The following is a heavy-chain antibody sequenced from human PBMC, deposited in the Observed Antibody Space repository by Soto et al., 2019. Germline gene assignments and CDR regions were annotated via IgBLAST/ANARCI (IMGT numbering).Heavy chain of an antibody. V-gene: IGHV4-31*03. CDR2: IYYSGST. J-gene: IGHJ6*02. CDR1: GGPISSGGYY. CDR3: ARDLYYYDSSGYLPQGYYYYGMDV. Sequence: TLSLTCTVSGGPISSGGYYWSWIRQHPGKGLEWIGYIYYSGSTYYNPSLKSRVTISVDTSKNQFSLKLSSVTAADTAVYYCARDLYYYDSSGYLPQGYYYYGMDVWGQGTTVTVSS. D-gene: IGHD3-22*01.